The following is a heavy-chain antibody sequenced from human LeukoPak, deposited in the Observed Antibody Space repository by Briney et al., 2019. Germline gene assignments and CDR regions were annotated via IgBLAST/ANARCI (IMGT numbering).Heavy chain of an antibody. CDR2: FYYTGST. D-gene: IGHD5-18*01. V-gene: IGHV4-39*01. CDR3: ARLREDTSMFNWFDP. Sequence: SETLSLTCTVSGGPIRSSSYYWDWIRQPPGKGLEWIGSFYYTGSTFYNPSLKSRVPISVDTSKNQFSLKLTSVTARDTAVYYCARLREDTSMFNWFDPWGQGTLVTVSS. J-gene: IGHJ5*02. CDR1: GGPIRSSSYY.